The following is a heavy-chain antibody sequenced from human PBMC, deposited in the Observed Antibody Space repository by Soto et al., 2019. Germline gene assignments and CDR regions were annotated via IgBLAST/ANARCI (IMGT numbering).Heavy chain of an antibody. V-gene: IGHV1-3*01. Sequence: ASVKVSCKASGYTFTSYAMHWVRQAPGQRLEWMGWINAGNGNTKYSQKFQGRVTITRDTSASTAYMELSSLRSEDTAVYYCALLPTAPDAFDIWGQGTMVTVSS. D-gene: IGHD4-17*01. CDR1: GYTFTSYA. CDR3: ALLPTAPDAFDI. J-gene: IGHJ3*02. CDR2: INAGNGNT.